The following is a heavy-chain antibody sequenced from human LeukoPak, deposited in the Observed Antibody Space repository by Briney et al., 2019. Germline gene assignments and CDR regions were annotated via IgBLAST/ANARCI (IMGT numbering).Heavy chain of an antibody. Sequence: VASVKVSCKASGYTFTSYDINWVRQATGQGLEWMGWMNPNSGNTGYAQKFQGRVTMTRNTSISTAYMELSSLRSEDTAVYYCAKMPFFRPSYFDYWGQGTLVTVSS. CDR2: MNPNSGNT. D-gene: IGHD2-2*01. CDR3: AKMPFFRPSYFDY. J-gene: IGHJ4*02. CDR1: GYTFTSYD. V-gene: IGHV1-8*01.